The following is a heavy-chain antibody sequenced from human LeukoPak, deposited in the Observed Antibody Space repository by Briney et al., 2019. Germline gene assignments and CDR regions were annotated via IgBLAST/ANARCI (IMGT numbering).Heavy chain of an antibody. V-gene: IGHV4-30-2*01. CDR3: AGEGGRLRGDYYASDI. Sequence: SQTLSLTCAVSGDSITTAVSSWSWIRQPPGKGLEWIGYIYHSGSLNYNPSLTRRARISLVWSKNHFSLRQSPVPAADPAVHYWAGEGGRLRGDYYASDIWGPGTTVT. D-gene: IGHD3-10*01. J-gene: IGHJ6*02. CDR1: GDSITTAVSS. CDR2: IYHSGSL.